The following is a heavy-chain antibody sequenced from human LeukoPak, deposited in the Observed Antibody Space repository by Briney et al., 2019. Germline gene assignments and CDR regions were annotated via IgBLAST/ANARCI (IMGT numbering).Heavy chain of an antibody. CDR3: ARRWNYGRNYYIDV. CDR1: GGSFSNYY. CDR2: INDSGRI. J-gene: IGHJ6*03. D-gene: IGHD1-7*01. Sequence: PSETLSLSCAVYGGSFSNYYWSWIRQPPGKGLEWIGEINDSGRINYNPSLMSRVTVSVDTSKNQFSLRLTSVTATDTAVYYCARRWNYGRNYYIDVWGNGATVSVSS. V-gene: IGHV4-34*01.